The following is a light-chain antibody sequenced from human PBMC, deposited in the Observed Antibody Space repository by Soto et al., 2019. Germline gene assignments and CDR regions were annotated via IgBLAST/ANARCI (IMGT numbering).Light chain of an antibody. CDR2: EVT. Sequence: QPVLTQPPSASGSPGQSVTISCTGTSSDVGGYNYVSWYQQYPGRAPKLMIYEVTKRPSGVPDRFSSSKSGNTASLTVSGLQAEDEADYYCSSYAASNNFYFVFGGGTKLTVL. CDR1: SSDVGGYNY. J-gene: IGLJ3*02. CDR3: SSYAASNNFYFV. V-gene: IGLV2-8*01.